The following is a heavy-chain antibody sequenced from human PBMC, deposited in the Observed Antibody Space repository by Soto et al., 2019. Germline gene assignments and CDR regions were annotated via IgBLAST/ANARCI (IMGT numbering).Heavy chain of an antibody. V-gene: IGHV3-7*05. CDR3: ARRREGTGRSLDY. D-gene: IGHD3-16*02. J-gene: IGHJ4*02. CDR1: GFTFRAYW. CDR2: IDQDGSGT. Sequence: EVHLVESGGGLVQRGGSLRLSCAASGFTFRAYWMSWVRQAPGKGLEWVANIDQDGSGTYYVDSVRGRFTISRDNAHNSLYLQTTSLRDEDTAGYFCARRREGTGRSLDYWGQGTLVTVSS.